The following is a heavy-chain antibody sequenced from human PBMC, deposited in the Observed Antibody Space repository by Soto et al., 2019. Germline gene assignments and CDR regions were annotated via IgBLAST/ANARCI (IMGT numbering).Heavy chain of an antibody. D-gene: IGHD5-12*01. CDR3: ARAWLQLYCYGMDV. Sequence: SATKSVTCTFSGGSISSGDDYWSWIRQPPGKGLEWIWYIDFICSTDYNPSVKSRVTIPVDTSKNQFSLKLSSVTAADTAVYYCARAWLQLYCYGMDVWGQGTTVTVSS. J-gene: IGHJ6*02. CDR2: IDFICST. V-gene: IGHV4-30-4*01. CDR1: GGSISSGDDY.